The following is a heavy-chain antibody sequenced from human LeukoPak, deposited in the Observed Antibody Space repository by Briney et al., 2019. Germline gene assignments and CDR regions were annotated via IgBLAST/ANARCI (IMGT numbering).Heavy chain of an antibody. J-gene: IGHJ5*02. CDR2: ISGSGGST. CDR1: GFTFSSYA. CDR3: AKDFSSSGWPNWFDP. V-gene: IGHV3-23*01. D-gene: IGHD6-19*01. Sequence: GGSLRLSCAASGFTFSSYAMSWVRQAPGKGLEWVSAISGSGGSTYCADSVKGRFTISRDNSKNTLYLQMNSLRAEDTAVYYCAKDFSSSGWPNWFDPWGQGTLVTVSS.